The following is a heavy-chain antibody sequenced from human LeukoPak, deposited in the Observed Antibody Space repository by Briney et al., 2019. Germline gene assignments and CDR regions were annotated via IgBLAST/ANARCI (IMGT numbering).Heavy chain of an antibody. CDR2: ITGSGDST. CDR1: GFTFSSNA. J-gene: IGHJ4*02. V-gene: IGHV3-23*01. Sequence: GGSLRLSCAASGFTFSSNAMNWVRQAPGKGLEWVSGITGSGDSTYYADSVKGRFTISRDNSKNTVYLRMNSLRAEDTAVYYCATTLPSTSHFDYWGQGTLVTVSS. CDR3: ATTLPSTSHFDY. D-gene: IGHD2-2*01.